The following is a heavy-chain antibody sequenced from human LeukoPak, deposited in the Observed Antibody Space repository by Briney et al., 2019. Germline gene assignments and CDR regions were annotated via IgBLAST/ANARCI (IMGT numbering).Heavy chain of an antibody. J-gene: IGHJ4*02. CDR3: ARDLSMFGSSWFDY. CDR1: GGSISSYY. V-gene: IGHV4-59*01. CDR2: IYYSGST. D-gene: IGHD6-13*01. Sequence: SETLSLTCTVSGGSISSYYWSWIRQPPGKGLKWIGYIYYSGSTNYNPSLKSRVTISVDTSKNQFSLKLSSVTAADTAVYYCARDLSMFGSSWFDYWGQGTLVTVSS.